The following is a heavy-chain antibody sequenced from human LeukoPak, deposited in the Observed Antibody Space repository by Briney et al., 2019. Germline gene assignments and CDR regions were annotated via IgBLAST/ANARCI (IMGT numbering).Heavy chain of an antibody. J-gene: IGHJ4*02. CDR2: IYYSGST. Sequence: SETLSLTCTVSGGSISSYYWSWIRQPPGKGLEWIGYIYYSGSTNYNPSLKSRVTISVDTSKNQFSLKLSSVTAADTAVYYCAREYSSSWAKTFDYWGQGTLVTVSS. CDR1: GGSISSYY. CDR3: AREYSSSWAKTFDY. V-gene: IGHV4-4*08. D-gene: IGHD6-13*01.